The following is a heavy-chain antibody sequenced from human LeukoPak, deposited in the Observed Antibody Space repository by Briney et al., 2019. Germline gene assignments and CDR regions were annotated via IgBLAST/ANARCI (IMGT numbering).Heavy chain of an antibody. Sequence: PSETLSLTCTVSGGSINNTSYYWGWIRQPPGKGLEWIGTVYYSGSTYYNPSLKSRLTTSVDTSKNQFSLKLTSVTAADTAVYFCASYGDCNRFDYWGQGTLVTVSS. CDR3: ASYGDCNRFDY. D-gene: IGHD2-21*01. V-gene: IGHV4-39*01. CDR1: GGSINNTSYY. CDR2: VYYSGST. J-gene: IGHJ4*02.